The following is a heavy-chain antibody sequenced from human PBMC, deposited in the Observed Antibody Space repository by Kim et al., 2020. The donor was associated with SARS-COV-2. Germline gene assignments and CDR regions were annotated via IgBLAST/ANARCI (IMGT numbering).Heavy chain of an antibody. D-gene: IGHD2-15*01. CDR3: ARETEDVVVVAATGPEGGYYYGMDV. Sequence: SVKVSCKASGGTFSSYAISWVRQAPGQGLEWMGGIIPIFGTANYAQKFQGRVTITADESTSTAYMELSSLRSEDTAVYYCARETEDVVVVAATGPEGGYYYGMDVWGQGTTVTVSS. J-gene: IGHJ6*02. CDR2: IIPIFGTA. CDR1: GGTFSSYA. V-gene: IGHV1-69*13.